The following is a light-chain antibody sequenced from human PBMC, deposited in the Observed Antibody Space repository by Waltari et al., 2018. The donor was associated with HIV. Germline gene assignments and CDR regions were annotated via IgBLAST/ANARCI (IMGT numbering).Light chain of an antibody. CDR3: KTRDRSGNLYV. V-gene: IGLV3-19*01. J-gene: IGLJ1*01. CDR2: GKN. CDR1: NLRTYY. Sequence: SSEVTQVPAVSVALGQTVKITCQGDNLRTYYASWYQQRPGQAPVLVSYGKNKRPSEIPDRFSSSASRNTSYLTITGAQAEDEADYYCKTRDRSGNLYVFGTGTTVTVL.